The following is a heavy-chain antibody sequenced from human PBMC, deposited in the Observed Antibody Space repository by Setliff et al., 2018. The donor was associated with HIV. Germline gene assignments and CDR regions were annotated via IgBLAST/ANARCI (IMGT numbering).Heavy chain of an antibody. V-gene: IGHV1-3*04. CDR3: ARDRIPKRGYTYREPDFDS. D-gene: IGHD3-16*02. CDR2: INTGNGNT. Sequence: GASVKVSCKASGYTFSSHTIHWVRQAPGQGLEWMGWINTGNGNTKYSQKFQDRVTITRDTSANTGYMEVNSLRLEDTAVYYCARDRIPKRGYTYREPDFDSWGQGTLVTVS. J-gene: IGHJ5*01. CDR1: GYTFSSHT.